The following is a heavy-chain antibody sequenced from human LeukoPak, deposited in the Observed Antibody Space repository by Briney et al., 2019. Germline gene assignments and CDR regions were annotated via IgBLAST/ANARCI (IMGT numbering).Heavy chain of an antibody. V-gene: IGHV4-59*01. Sequence: SETLSLTCTVSGGSISNYYWYWMRQPPGKGLEWIGHTFYSGNANYNPSLKSRVTISVDTSKNQFSLNLSSVTAADTAVYYCAKGGPEASAELSWFDPWGQGTLVTVSS. D-gene: IGHD1-14*01. CDR1: GGSISNYY. CDR3: AKGGPEASAELSWFDP. J-gene: IGHJ5*02. CDR2: TFYSGNA.